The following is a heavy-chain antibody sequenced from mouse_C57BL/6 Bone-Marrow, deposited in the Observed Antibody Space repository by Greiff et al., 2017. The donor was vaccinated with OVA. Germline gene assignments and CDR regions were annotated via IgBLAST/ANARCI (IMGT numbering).Heavy chain of an antibody. D-gene: IGHD2-1*01. Sequence: EVMLVESGGGLVQPGGSMKLSCVASGFTFSNYWMNWVRQSPEKGLEWVAQIRLKSDNYATHYAESVKGRFTISRDDSKSSVYLQMNNLRAEDTGIYYGTGDFLLSKGHYWYFEVWGTGTTVTVSS. V-gene: IGHV6-3*01. CDR2: IRLKSDNYAT. CDR1: GFTFSNYW. J-gene: IGHJ1*03. CDR3: TGDFLLSKGHYWYFEV.